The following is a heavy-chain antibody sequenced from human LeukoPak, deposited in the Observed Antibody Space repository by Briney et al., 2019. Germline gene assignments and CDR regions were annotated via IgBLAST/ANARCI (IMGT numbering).Heavy chain of an antibody. CDR3: VRSDRETFAFDI. CDR2: IQRTGTTI. CDR1: GFTFSYFE. V-gene: IGHV3-48*03. Sequence: GGSLRLSCAAPGFTFSYFEMKSVRQAPGKRLWWVSYIQRTGTTIHSTDSVKGRFIISRDNAENSLYLQVNNLRVEDTAVYYCVRSDRETFAFDIWGQGTMVTVSS. J-gene: IGHJ3*02. D-gene: IGHD2/OR15-2a*01.